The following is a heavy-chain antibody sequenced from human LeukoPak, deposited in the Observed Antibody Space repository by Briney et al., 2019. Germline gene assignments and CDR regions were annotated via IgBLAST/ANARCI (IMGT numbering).Heavy chain of an antibody. CDR3: AKANGGGHYYYYGMDV. CDR1: GFTFSSYA. Sequence: GGSLRLSCAASGFTFSSYAMHWVRQAPGKGLEWVAMISYDGNNKYYADSVKGRFTISRDTSKNTLYLQMNSLRAEDTAVYYCAKANGGGHYYYYGMDVWGQGTTVTVSS. V-gene: IGHV3-30*18. CDR2: ISYDGNNK. D-gene: IGHD3-16*01. J-gene: IGHJ6*02.